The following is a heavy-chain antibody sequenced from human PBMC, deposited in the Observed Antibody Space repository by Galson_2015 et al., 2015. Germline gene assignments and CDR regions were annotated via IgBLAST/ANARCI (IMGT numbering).Heavy chain of an antibody. D-gene: IGHD3-3*01. J-gene: IGHJ6*03. CDR1: GFTFSSYA. CDR3: AKIRVTIFPYYHYMDV. CDR2: ISGSGDKT. V-gene: IGHV3-23*01. Sequence: SLRLSCAASGFTFSSYAMSWVRQAPGKGLEWVSTISGSGDKTYYADSVKGRFTISRDNSENTLYLQMNSLRAEDTAVYYCAKIRVTIFPYYHYMDVWGKGTTVTVSS.